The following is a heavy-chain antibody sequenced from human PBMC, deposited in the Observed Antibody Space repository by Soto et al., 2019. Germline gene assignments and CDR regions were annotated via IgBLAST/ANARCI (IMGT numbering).Heavy chain of an antibody. J-gene: IGHJ4*02. V-gene: IGHV3-23*01. Sequence: GGSLSLSCAASGFTFSSYAMSWVRQAPGKGLEWVSAISGSGGSTYYADSVKGRFTISRDNSKNTLYLQMNSLRAEDTAVYYCAKGYSGSYYPSVASDYWGQGTLVTVYS. CDR3: AKGYSGSYYPSVASDY. D-gene: IGHD1-26*01. CDR2: ISGSGGST. CDR1: GFTFSSYA.